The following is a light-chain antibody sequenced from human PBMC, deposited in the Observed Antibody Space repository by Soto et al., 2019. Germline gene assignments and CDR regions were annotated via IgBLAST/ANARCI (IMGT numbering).Light chain of an antibody. CDR2: GAS. CDR1: QSVSIN. J-gene: IGKJ1*01. CDR3: QQYNNWPQT. Sequence: EIVMTQSPATLSVSPGERVTLSCRASQSVSINLAWYQQKPGQAPRLLVYGASTRATGIPARFSGSGSGAEFTLTISSLQSEDFAVYYCQQYNNWPQTFGQGTKVDSK. V-gene: IGKV3D-15*01.